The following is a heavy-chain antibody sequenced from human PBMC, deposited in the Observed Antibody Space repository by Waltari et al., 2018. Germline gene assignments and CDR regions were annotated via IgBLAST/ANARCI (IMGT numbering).Heavy chain of an antibody. Sequence: QVQLVEAGGGVVQPGRSLRLSCAASGFTFSSYAMHWVRQAPGKGLEWVAVISYDGSNKYYADSVKGRFTISRDNSKNTLYLQMNSLRAEDTAVYYCARDNYDSSGYLSYYYYGMDVWGQGTTVTVSS. V-gene: IGHV3-30*01. CDR3: ARDNYDSSGYLSYYYYGMDV. CDR2: ISYDGSNK. CDR1: GFTFSSYA. D-gene: IGHD3-22*01. J-gene: IGHJ6*02.